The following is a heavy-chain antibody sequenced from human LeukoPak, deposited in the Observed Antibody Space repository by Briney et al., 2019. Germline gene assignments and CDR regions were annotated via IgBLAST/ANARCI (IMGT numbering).Heavy chain of an antibody. J-gene: IGHJ4*02. CDR3: AKDSRSGGLDY. D-gene: IGHD3-16*01. CDR2: ISWNSGSI. Sequence: LAGGSLRLSCAASGFTFDDYAMHWVRQAPGKGLEWVSGISWNSGSIGYADSVKGRFTISRDNAKNSLYLQMNSLRAEDMALYYCAKDSRSGGLDYWGQGTLVTVSS. CDR1: GFTFDDYA. V-gene: IGHV3-9*03.